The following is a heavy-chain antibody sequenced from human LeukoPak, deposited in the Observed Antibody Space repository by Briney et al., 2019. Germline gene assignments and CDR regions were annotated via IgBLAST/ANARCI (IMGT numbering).Heavy chain of an antibody. J-gene: IGHJ4*02. V-gene: IGHV1-18*01. CDR2: ISAYNGNT. CDR1: GYTFTSYG. D-gene: IGHD6-19*01. CDR3: ARERYSSGWYLVDY. Sequence: ASVKVSCKASGYTFTSYGISWVRQAPGQGLEWMGWISAYNGNTNYAQKLQGRVTMTTDTSTSTAYMELRSLRSDDTAVYYCARERYSSGWYLVDYWGQGTLVTVSS.